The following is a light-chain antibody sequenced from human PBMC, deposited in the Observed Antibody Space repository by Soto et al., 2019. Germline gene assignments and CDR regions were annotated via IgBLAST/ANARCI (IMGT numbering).Light chain of an antibody. CDR2: DAS. CDR3: QQRSNWPPEVT. V-gene: IGKV3-11*01. Sequence: EIVLTQSPDTLSLSPGDGATLSCRARMSVRSSLAWYQQKPGQAPRLLIYDASNRATGIPARFSGSGSGTDFTLTISSLVPEDFAVYYCQQRSNWPPEVTFGPGTKVDIK. J-gene: IGKJ3*01. CDR1: MSVRSS.